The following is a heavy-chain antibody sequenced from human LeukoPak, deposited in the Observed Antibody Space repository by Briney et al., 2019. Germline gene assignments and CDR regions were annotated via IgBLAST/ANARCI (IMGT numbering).Heavy chain of an antibody. J-gene: IGHJ4*02. CDR1: GFTFSSYA. D-gene: IGHD1-26*01. CDR2: IGGSGATT. CDR3: ARSGIVGAT. V-gene: IGHV3-23*01. Sequence: PGESLRLSCAASGFTFSSYAMSWVRQAPGKGLEWVSTIGGSGATTYYADSVKGRFTISRDNSKNTLYLQMNSLRAEDTAVYYCARSGIVGATWGQGTLVTVSS.